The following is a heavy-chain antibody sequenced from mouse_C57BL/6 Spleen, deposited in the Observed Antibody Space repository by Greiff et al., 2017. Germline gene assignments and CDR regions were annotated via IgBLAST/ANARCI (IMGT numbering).Heavy chain of an antibody. CDR3: ARSPLGREYFDY. V-gene: IGHV1-80*01. J-gene: IGHJ2*01. D-gene: IGHD4-1*01. Sequence: QVQLQQSGAELVKPGASVKISCKASGYAFSSYWMNWVKQRPGKGLEWIGQIYPGDGDTNYNGKFKGKATLTADKSSSTAYMQLSSLTSEDSAVDCCARSPLGREYFDYWGQGTTLTVSS. CDR1: GYAFSSYW. CDR2: IYPGDGDT.